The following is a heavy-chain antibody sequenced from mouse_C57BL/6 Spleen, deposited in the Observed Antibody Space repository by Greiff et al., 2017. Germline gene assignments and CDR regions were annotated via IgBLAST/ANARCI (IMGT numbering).Heavy chain of an antibody. CDR2: IDPSDSYT. CDR1: GYTFTSYW. CDR3: ARPREGYYFDY. J-gene: IGHJ2*01. Sequence: VQLQQSGAELVVPGASVKLSCKASGYTFTSYWMHWVKQRPGQGLEWIGEIDPSDSYTNYNQNFKSKSTLTVDKSSSTAYMQLSRLTAEDSAVYYCARPREGYYFDYWGQGTNLTGSS. V-gene: IGHV1-69*01.